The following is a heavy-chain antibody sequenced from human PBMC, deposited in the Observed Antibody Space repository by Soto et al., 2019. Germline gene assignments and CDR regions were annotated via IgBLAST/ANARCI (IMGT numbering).Heavy chain of an antibody. CDR3: ARLGQFDFWSGFSTSYYYIDV. J-gene: IGHJ6*03. CDR2: IYYSGTT. CDR1: GGSINTYY. Sequence: SETLSLTCTVSGGSINTYYGSWIWQPPGKGLEWIGYIYYSGTTNYNPSLKSRVTMSVDTSKNQFSLQLSSVTAADTAVYYCARLGQFDFWSGFSTSYYYIDVWGKGTMVTVSS. D-gene: IGHD3-3*01. V-gene: IGHV4-59*08.